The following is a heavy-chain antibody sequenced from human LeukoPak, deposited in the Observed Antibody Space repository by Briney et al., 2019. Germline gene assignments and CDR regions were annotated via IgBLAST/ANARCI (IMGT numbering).Heavy chain of an antibody. Sequence: SETLSLTCTVSGGSISSYYWSWVRQPAGKGLEWIGRIYTSGSTYYNPSLKSRVTMSVDTSKNQFSLKLSSVTAADTAVYYCARGSYYDSSGYYFPLDYWGQGTLVTVSS. CDR2: IYTSGST. J-gene: IGHJ4*02. CDR1: GGSISSYY. CDR3: ARGSYYDSSGYYFPLDY. V-gene: IGHV4-4*07. D-gene: IGHD3-22*01.